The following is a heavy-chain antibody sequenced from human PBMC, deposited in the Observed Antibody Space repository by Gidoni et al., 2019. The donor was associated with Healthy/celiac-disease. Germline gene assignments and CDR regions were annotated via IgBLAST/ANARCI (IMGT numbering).Heavy chain of an antibody. Sequence: QVQLQQWGAGLLQPSETLSLTCAVYGGSFSGYYWSWIRQPPGKGRGWIGKINNSGRTNYNPSLKSRVTISVDTSKNQFSLKLSSVTAADTAVYYCARGRGYYDSSGYRYWGQGTLVTVSS. CDR1: GGSFSGYY. J-gene: IGHJ4*02. V-gene: IGHV4-34*01. CDR2: INNSGRT. D-gene: IGHD3-22*01. CDR3: ARGRGYYDSSGYRY.